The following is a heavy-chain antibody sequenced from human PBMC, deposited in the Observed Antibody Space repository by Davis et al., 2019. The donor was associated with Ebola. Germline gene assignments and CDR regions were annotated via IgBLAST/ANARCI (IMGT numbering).Heavy chain of an antibody. Sequence: GESLKISCAASGFTFSSYVMSWVRQAPGKGLEWVSAISGSGGSTYYADSVKGRFTISRDNSKNTLYLQMNSLRAEDTAVYYCAKSVTVTTLGYFDYWGQGTLVTVSS. V-gene: IGHV3-23*01. CDR3: AKSVTVTTLGYFDY. D-gene: IGHD4-17*01. CDR1: GFTFSSYV. J-gene: IGHJ4*02. CDR2: ISGSGGST.